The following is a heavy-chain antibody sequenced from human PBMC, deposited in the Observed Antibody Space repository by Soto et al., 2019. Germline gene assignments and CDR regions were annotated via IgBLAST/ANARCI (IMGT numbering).Heavy chain of an antibody. V-gene: IGHV4-34*01. CDR1: GGSFSGYY. CDR2: INHSGST. J-gene: IGHJ4*02. CDR3: ARRSSSWSPFDY. Sequence: TLSLTCAVYGGSFSGYYWSWIRQPPGKGLEWIGEINHSGSTNYNPSLKSRVTISVDTSKNQFSLKLSSVTAADTAVYYCARRSSSWSPFDYWGQGTLVTVSS. D-gene: IGHD6-13*01.